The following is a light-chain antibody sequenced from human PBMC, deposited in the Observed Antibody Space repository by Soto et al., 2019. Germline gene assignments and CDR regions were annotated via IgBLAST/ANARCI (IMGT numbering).Light chain of an antibody. Sequence: DIPMTQSPSTLSASVGDRVTITCRASQSISSWLAWYQQKPGKAPKLLIYDASNRAAGIPARFSGSGSGTDFTLTISSLEPEDFAVYYCQQRANWPPITFGQGTRLEIK. J-gene: IGKJ5*01. CDR3: QQRANWPPIT. V-gene: IGKV1-5*01. CDR2: DAS. CDR1: QSISSW.